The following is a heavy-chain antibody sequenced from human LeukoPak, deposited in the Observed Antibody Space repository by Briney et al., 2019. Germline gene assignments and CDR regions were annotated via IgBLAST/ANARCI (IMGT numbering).Heavy chain of an antibody. V-gene: IGHV4-34*01. CDR1: GGSFSGYY. J-gene: IGHJ4*02. Sequence: PSETLSLTCAVYGGSFSGYYWSWIRQPPGKGLEWIGEINHSGSTNYNPSLKSRVTISVDTSKNQFSLKLSSVTAADTAVYYCARDRGSSGWFDYWGQGTLVTVSS. CDR3: ARDRGSSGWFDY. CDR2: INHSGST. D-gene: IGHD3-10*01.